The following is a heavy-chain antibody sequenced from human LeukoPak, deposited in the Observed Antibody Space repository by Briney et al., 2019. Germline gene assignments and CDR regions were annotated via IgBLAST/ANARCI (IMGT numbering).Heavy chain of an antibody. D-gene: IGHD3-3*01. Sequence: SETLSLTCAVYGGSFSGYYWSWIRQPPGKGLEWIGEINHSGSTNYNPSLKSRVTISVDTSKNQFSLKLSFVTAADTAVYYCARVGPPNFWSGYLSGYFDYWGQGTLVTVSS. CDR3: ARVGPPNFWSGYLSGYFDY. CDR2: INHSGST. CDR1: GGSFSGYY. V-gene: IGHV4-34*01. J-gene: IGHJ4*02.